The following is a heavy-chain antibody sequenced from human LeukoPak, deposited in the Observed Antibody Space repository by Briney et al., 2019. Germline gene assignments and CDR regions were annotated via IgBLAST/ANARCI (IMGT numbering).Heavy chain of an antibody. Sequence: GGSLRLSCAASGFTFSSYAMSWVRQAPGKGLEWVSAISGSGGSTYYADSVKGRHTISRDNAKTTLYLQMNSLRAEDTAVYYCANRGYDSSGYWDYWGQGTLVTVSS. CDR1: GFTFSSYA. J-gene: IGHJ4*02. CDR2: ISGSGGST. D-gene: IGHD3-22*01. CDR3: ANRGYDSSGYWDY. V-gene: IGHV3-23*01.